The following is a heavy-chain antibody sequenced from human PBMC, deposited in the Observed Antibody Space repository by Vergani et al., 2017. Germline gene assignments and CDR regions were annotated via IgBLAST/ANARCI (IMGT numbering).Heavy chain of an antibody. Sequence: QVQLQESGPGLVKPSQTLSLTCTVSGGSISSGDYYWSWLRQPPGKGLEWIGYIYYSGRTYYNPSLKSRVTISVDTSKNQFSLKLSTVPAADTAVYYCARDVPYNDYRNEGFDLWGRGTLVTVSS. J-gene: IGHJ2*01. CDR1: GGSISSGDYY. D-gene: IGHD1-1*01. CDR2: IYYSGRT. V-gene: IGHV4-30-4*01. CDR3: ARDVPYNDYRNEGFDL.